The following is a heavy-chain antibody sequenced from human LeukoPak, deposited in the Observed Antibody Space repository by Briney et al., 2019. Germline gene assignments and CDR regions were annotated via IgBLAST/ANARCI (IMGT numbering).Heavy chain of an antibody. CDR3: AKGNEYPSVEGPGGNYFDY. D-gene: IGHD1-26*01. CDR2: ISSSSSYI. J-gene: IGHJ4*02. CDR1: GFTFSSYS. Sequence: GGSLRLSCAASGFTFSSYSMNWVRQAPGKGLEWVSSISSSSSYIYYADSVKGRFTISRDNAKNSLYLQMNSLRAEDTALYYCAKGNEYPSVEGPGGNYFDYWGQGTLVTVSS. V-gene: IGHV3-21*04.